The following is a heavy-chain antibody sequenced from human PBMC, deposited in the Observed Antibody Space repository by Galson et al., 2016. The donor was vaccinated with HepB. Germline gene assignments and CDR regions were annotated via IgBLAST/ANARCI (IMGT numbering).Heavy chain of an antibody. Sequence: SVKVSCKASGATFGSYTLSWVRQAPGQGLEWMGGIIPISGTANYAEKFQGRVTINADKSTSTAYMELSGLKSEDTAVYYCARVGCVDCYCNWFDPWGQGTLVTVSS. D-gene: IGHD2-21*02. CDR2: IIPISGTA. CDR1: GATFGSYT. V-gene: IGHV1-69*06. CDR3: ARVGCVDCYCNWFDP. J-gene: IGHJ5*02.